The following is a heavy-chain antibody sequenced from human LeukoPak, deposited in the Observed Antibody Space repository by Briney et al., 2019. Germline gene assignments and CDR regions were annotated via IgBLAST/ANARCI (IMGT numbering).Heavy chain of an antibody. CDR1: GYTFTSYY. Sequence: ASVKVSCKASGYTFTSYYMHWVRQAPGQGLEWMGIINPSGGSTNYAQKLQGRVTMTTDTSTSTAYMELRSLRSDDTAVYYCARDPFPYSSSWYHYYYYGMDVWGQGTTVTVSS. J-gene: IGHJ6*02. CDR2: INPSGGST. D-gene: IGHD6-13*01. V-gene: IGHV1-46*01. CDR3: ARDPFPYSSSWYHYYYYGMDV.